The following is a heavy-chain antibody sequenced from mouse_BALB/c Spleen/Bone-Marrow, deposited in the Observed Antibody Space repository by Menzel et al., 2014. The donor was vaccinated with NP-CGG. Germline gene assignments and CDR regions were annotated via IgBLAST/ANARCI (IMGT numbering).Heavy chain of an antibody. V-gene: IGHV6-6*02. J-gene: IGHJ4*01. CDR1: GFTFSNYW. Sequence: EVKLQESGGGLVQPGGSMKLSCVASGFTFSNYWMNWVRQSPEKGLEWVAEIRLKSNNYATHYAESVKGRFTISRDDSKSSVYLQMNNSRAEDTGIYYCTRGIYYGNFYAMDYWGQGTSVTVSS. D-gene: IGHD2-1*01. CDR2: IRLKSNNYAT. CDR3: TRGIYYGNFYAMDY.